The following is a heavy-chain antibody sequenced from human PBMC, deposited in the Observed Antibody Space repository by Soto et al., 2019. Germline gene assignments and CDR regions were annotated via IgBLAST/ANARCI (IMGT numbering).Heavy chain of an antibody. CDR1: GGCYRGYY. D-gene: IGHD3-10*01. J-gene: IGHJ6*02. CDR2: INHSRST. Sequence: ETLSLTCAVYGGCYRGYYWRWIRPPPANGLEWIVEINHSRSTNYNPSLKSRVTLSVDTSKIQFSLKVSAVTASDTAVYYCAKGRRPNCYGSGSDSGMDLWGQGTTV. CDR3: AKGRRPNCYGSGSDSGMDL. V-gene: IGHV4-34*01.